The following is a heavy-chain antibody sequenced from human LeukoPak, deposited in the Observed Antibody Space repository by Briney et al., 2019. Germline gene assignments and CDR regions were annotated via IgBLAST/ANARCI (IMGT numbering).Heavy chain of an antibody. V-gene: IGHV3-66*02. CDR1: GFTVGNNY. CDR3: ARGQIVGVQGVF. D-gene: IGHD1-26*01. Sequence: GGSLRLSCTVSGFTVGNNYMSWVRQAPGKGLEWVALMYSRGSSHYADSVRGRFTISRDSSKNTVYLQMNSLTAEDTAVYYCARGQIVGVQGVFWGQGTLVTVSS. J-gene: IGHJ4*02. CDR2: MYSRGSS.